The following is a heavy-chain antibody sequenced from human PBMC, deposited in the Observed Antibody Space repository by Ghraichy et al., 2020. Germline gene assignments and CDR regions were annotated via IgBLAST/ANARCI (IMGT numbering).Heavy chain of an antibody. Sequence: GESLNISCAASGFTVSSNYMSWVRQAPGKGLEWVSVIYSGGSTYYADSVKGRFTISRDNSKNTLYLQMNSLRAEDTAVYYCARGGARGIFDYWGQGTLVTVSS. J-gene: IGHJ4*02. CDR3: ARGGARGIFDY. V-gene: IGHV3-53*01. CDR2: IYSGGST. D-gene: IGHD3-16*01. CDR1: GFTVSSNY.